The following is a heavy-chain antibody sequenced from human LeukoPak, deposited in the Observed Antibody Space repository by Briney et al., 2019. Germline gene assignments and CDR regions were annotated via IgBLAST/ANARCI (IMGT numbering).Heavy chain of an antibody. J-gene: IGHJ6*03. CDR2: IFNSGST. CDR1: GGYISSYY. V-gene: IGHV4-59*01. Sequence: SETLSLTCTVSGGYISSYYWSWIRQPPGKGLEWIGYIFNSGSTNYNPSLKSRVTISVDTSKNQFSLKLSSVTAADTAVYYCASSNGFDWSPEYYMDVWGKGTTVIVSS. CDR3: ASSNGFDWSPEYYMDV. D-gene: IGHD3-9*01.